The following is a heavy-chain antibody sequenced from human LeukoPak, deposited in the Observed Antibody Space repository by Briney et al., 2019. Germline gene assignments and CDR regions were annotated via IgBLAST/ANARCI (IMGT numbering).Heavy chain of an antibody. J-gene: IGHJ4*02. CDR3: ARLFPSCTKTTCDFDY. Sequence: SETLSLTCTVSGGSISSSSYDWRWIRQPPGKGLEWIGSIYYSGTTYYNPPLKSRVTISVDASKDQVSLKLNSVTAADTAVYYCARLFPSCTKTTCDFDYWGQGTLVSVSS. CDR1: GGSISSSSYD. D-gene: IGHD2-8*01. V-gene: IGHV4-39*01. CDR2: IYYSGTT.